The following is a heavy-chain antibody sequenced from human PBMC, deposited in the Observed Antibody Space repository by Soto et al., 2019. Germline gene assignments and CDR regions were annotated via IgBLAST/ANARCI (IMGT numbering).Heavy chain of an antibody. CDR2: INHSGST. D-gene: IGHD6-13*01. J-gene: IGHJ4*02. Sequence: SETLSLTCAVYGGSFSCYYWSWIRQPPGKGLEWIGEINHSGSTNYNPSLKSRVTISVDTSKNQFSLKLSSVTAADTAVYYCAKSHIAAAGTGRAFDYWGQGTLVTVSS. CDR3: AKSHIAAAGTGRAFDY. CDR1: GGSFSCYY. V-gene: IGHV4-34*01.